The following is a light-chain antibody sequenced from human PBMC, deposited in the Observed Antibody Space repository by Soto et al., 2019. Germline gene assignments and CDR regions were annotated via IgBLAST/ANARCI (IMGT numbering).Light chain of an antibody. J-gene: IGLJ1*01. CDR2: EVT. V-gene: IGLV2-14*01. CDR1: TSDVGNYNY. Sequence: SALTQPASVSGSPGQSITISCTGTTSDVGNYNYVSWYQHHPGKAPKLMIYEVTNRPSGVSNRFSGSKSGNTASLTISGLQAEDEADYYCNSYTSRSTYVFGTGTKVTVL. CDR3: NSYTSRSTYV.